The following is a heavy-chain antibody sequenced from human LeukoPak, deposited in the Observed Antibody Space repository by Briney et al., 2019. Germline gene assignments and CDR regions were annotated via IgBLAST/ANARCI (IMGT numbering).Heavy chain of an antibody. Sequence: GGSLRLSCTASGFAFSNHAMSWVRQAPGKGLEWVSSISISGGTTYYADSVKGRFTISRENSKSTLYLQMDSLRADDTAVYYCANEIRPNDYWGQGTLVTVSS. D-gene: IGHD4-17*01. CDR3: ANEIRPNDY. CDR1: GFAFSNHA. V-gene: IGHV3-23*01. J-gene: IGHJ4*02. CDR2: ISISGGTT.